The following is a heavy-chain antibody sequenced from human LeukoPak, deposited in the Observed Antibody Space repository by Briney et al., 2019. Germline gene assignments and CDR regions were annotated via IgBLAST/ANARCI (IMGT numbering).Heavy chain of an antibody. CDR1: GITYSSYW. Sequence: GGSLRLSCAASGITYSSYWMSWVRQAPGKGLEWVANIKEDGSEKFYVDSVKGRFTISGDNARNSLYLQMNSLRAEDTAVYYCARDDFHQLLYPYFDYWGQGTLVTVSS. J-gene: IGHJ4*02. D-gene: IGHD2-2*02. CDR3: ARDDFHQLLYPYFDY. CDR2: IKEDGSEK. V-gene: IGHV3-7*01.